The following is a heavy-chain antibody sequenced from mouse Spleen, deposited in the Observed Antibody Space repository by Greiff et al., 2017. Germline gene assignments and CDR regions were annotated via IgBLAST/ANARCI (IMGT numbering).Heavy chain of an antibody. D-gene: IGHD3-3*01. CDR3: ARRRAPFDY. CDR1: GFTFSSYG. J-gene: IGHJ2*01. Sequence: EVMLVESGGDLVKPGGSLKLSCAASGFTFSSYGMSWVRQTPDKRLEWVATISSGGSYTYYPDSVKGRFTISRDNAKNTLYLQMSSLKSEDTAMYYCARRRAPFDYWGQGTTLTVSS. CDR2: ISSGGSYT. V-gene: IGHV5-6*02.